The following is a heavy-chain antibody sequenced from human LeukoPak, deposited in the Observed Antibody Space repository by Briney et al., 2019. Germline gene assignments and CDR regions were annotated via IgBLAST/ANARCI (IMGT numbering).Heavy chain of an antibody. CDR3: ARSAPGTQLGGYYYYMDV. J-gene: IGHJ6*03. V-gene: IGHV1-18*01. D-gene: IGHD1/OR15-1a*01. Sequence: ASVKVSCKASDYTFTNYGISWVRQGPGQGLEWMGWISAYNGNTNYAQKLQGRITMTTDTSTSTAYMELRSLRSDDTAVYYCARSAPGTQLGGYYYYMDVWGKGTTVTVSS. CDR2: ISAYNGNT. CDR1: DYTFTNYG.